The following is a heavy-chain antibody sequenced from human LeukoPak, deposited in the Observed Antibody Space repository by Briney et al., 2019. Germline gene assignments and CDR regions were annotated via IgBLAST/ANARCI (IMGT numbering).Heavy chain of an antibody. CDR3: ARADSSGKTGDY. J-gene: IGHJ4*02. D-gene: IGHD3-22*01. V-gene: IGHV4-30-4*01. CDR2: IYYSGST. Sequence: SETLSLTCAVSSGSISSGDYYWNWIRQPPGKGLEWIGYIYYSGSTYYKPSLKSRVTMSVDTSKNQFSLKLSSVTAADTAVYYCARADSSGKTGDYWGQGTLVTVSS. CDR1: SGSISSGDYY.